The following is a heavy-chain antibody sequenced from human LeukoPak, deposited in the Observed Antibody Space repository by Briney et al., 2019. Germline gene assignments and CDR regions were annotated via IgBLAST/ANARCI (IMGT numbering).Heavy chain of an antibody. J-gene: IGHJ5*02. CDR1: GTSISSSGNF. CDR2: IHYGGST. CDR3: AALDSSSGWFDP. V-gene: IGHV4-39*01. D-gene: IGHD6-6*01. Sequence: SETLSLTCSVSGTSISSSGNFWGWIRQPRGKGLQWIGSIHYGGSTFYNPSLKSRFTISKDTTKCQFSLKLTAVTAAHSAVYYCAALDSSSGWFDPWGPGIPVTVSS.